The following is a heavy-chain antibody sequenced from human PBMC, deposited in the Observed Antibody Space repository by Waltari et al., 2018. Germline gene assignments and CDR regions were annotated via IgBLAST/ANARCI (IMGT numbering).Heavy chain of an antibody. CDR2: IYYSGST. D-gene: IGHD6-19*01. Sequence: QVQLQESGPGLVKPSETLSLTCTVSGGSISSYYWSWIRQPPGKGLGWIGYIYYSGSTNYNPSLKSRVTISVDTSKNQFSLKLSSVTAADTAVYYCARSKREQWLVKTHRVAYYYYYMDVWGKGTTVTVSS. CDR3: ARSKREQWLVKTHRVAYYYYYMDV. J-gene: IGHJ6*03. CDR1: GGSISSYY. V-gene: IGHV4-59*01.